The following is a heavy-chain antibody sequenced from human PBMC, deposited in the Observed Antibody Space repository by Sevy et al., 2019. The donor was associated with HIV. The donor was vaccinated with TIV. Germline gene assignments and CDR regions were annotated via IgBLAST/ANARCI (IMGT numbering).Heavy chain of an antibody. D-gene: IGHD3-10*01. CDR2: IKTKTDGGTT. V-gene: IGHV3-15*01. CDR3: QWFGAFYFYGMDV. Sequence: GGSLRLSCAASGLTFSDAWMTWVRQAPGKGLEWVGRIKTKTDGGTTDYAAPVKGRFTISRDDSKNTVYLQMNSMETEDTAVYYSQWFGAFYFYGMDVWGHGTTVTVSS. J-gene: IGHJ6*02. CDR1: GLTFSDAW.